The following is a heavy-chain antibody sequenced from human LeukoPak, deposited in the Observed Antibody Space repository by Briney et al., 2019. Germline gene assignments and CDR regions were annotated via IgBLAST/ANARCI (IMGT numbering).Heavy chain of an antibody. V-gene: IGHV3-74*01. J-gene: IGHJ5*02. Sequence: GGSLRLSCAASGFTFRRYWMHWVRHAPGKGLVWVSRINSDGSTTDYADSVKGRFTLSRDNAKNTLYLQMNSLRVEDTAVYYYARGKLNWFDPWGEGTLVTVSS. CDR1: GFTFRRYW. CDR3: ARGKLNWFDP. CDR2: INSDGSTT. D-gene: IGHD3-10*01.